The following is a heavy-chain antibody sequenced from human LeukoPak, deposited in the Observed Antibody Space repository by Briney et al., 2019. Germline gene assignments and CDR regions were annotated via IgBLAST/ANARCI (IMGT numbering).Heavy chain of an antibody. CDR3: VRNGGTTWWDNFDY. Sequence: ASVKVSCKASGGTFSSYAISWVRQAPGQGLEWMGWISAHNGNTNYAQNLQGRVTMTTDASTSTAYMELRSLRSDDTAVYYCVRNGGTTWWDNFDYWGQGTLVTVSS. D-gene: IGHD2-8*02. J-gene: IGHJ4*02. CDR2: ISAHNGNT. V-gene: IGHV1-18*01. CDR1: GGTFSSYA.